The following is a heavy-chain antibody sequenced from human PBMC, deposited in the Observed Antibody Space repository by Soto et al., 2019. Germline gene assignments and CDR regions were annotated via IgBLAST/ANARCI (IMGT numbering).Heavy chain of an antibody. CDR2: IIPIFGTA. V-gene: IGHV1-69*13. Sequence: SVKVSCKASGGTFSSYAISWVRQAPGQGLEWMGGIIPIFGTANYAQKFQGRVTITADESTSTAYMELSSLRSEDTAVYYCARNPPYSSGWYWFDPWGQGTLVTVSS. D-gene: IGHD6-19*01. CDR1: GGTFSSYA. CDR3: ARNPPYSSGWYWFDP. J-gene: IGHJ5*02.